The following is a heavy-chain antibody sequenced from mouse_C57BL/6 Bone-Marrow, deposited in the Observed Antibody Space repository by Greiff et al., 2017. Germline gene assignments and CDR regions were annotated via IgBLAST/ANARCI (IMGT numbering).Heavy chain of an antibody. CDR3: ARNSNYIGY. Sequence: EVQVVESGGGLVKPGGSLKLSCAASGFTFSDYGMHWVRQAPETGLEWVAYISSGSSTIYYADTVKGRFTISRDNAKNTLFLQMTRLRSEDTAMYYCARNSNYIGYWGQGTTLTVSS. D-gene: IGHD2-5*01. V-gene: IGHV5-17*01. CDR2: ISSGSSTI. J-gene: IGHJ2*01. CDR1: GFTFSDYG.